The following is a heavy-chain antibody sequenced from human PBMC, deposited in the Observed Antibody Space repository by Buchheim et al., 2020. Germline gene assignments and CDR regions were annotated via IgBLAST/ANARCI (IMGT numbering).Heavy chain of an antibody. CDR3: ARAENGLRLLSY. CDR1: GFSLSDFW. CDR2: IKVDRNEQ. D-gene: IGHD3-3*01. Sequence: EVQLVQSGGGLVQPGGSLRLSCEVSGFSLSDFWMRWVRQAPGKGLEWVASIKVDRNEQYYVDSVKGRFTISGDNAKNSLYLQMNSMRADDTAVYYCARAENGLRLLSYGGQGTL. V-gene: IGHV3-7*01. J-gene: IGHJ4*01.